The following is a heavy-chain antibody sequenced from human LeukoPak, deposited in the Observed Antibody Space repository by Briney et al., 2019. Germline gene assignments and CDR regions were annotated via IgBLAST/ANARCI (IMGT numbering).Heavy chain of an antibody. V-gene: IGHV4-59*11. CDR1: GGSISYHY. J-gene: IGHJ5*02. CDR3: ARDIFNPIVGATSNWFDP. CDR2: IYYSGSS. Sequence: SETLSLTCTVSGGSISYHYWSWIRQSPGKGLEWIGSIYYSGSSNYNPSLKSRVTISVDTSKNQFSLKLSSVTAADTAVYYCARDIFNPIVGATSNWFDPWGQGTLVTVSS. D-gene: IGHD1-26*01.